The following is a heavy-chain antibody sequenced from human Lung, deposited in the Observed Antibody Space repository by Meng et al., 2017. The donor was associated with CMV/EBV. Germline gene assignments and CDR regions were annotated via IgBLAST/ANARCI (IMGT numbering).Heavy chain of an antibody. CDR1: GFSFSDYY. V-gene: IGHV3-11*04. Sequence: GGSLRLXCAASGFSFSDYYMSWVRQAPGKGLEWLSYISSSGSTKFYADSVKGRFTISRDNAKNSLYLQMNSLRAEDTTVYYCARGSPHWNYPPDYYGMAVXGQGXTVTVSS. CDR3: ARGSPHWNYPPDYYGMAV. D-gene: IGHD1-7*01. J-gene: IGHJ6*02. CDR2: ISSSGSTK.